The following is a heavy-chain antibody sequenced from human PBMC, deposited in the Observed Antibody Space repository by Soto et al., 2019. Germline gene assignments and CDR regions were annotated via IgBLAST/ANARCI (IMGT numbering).Heavy chain of an antibody. CDR2: IIPIFGTA. J-gene: IGHJ3*02. D-gene: IGHD3-22*01. V-gene: IGHV1-69*13. CDR3: ARSYYDSSGYYYVGAFDI. CDR1: GGTFSSYA. Sequence: SVKVSCKASGGTFSSYAISWVRQAPGQGLEWMGGIIPIFGTANYAQKFQGRVTITADESTSTAYMELSSLRSEDTAVYYCARSYYDSSGYYYVGAFDIWGQGTMVTVSS.